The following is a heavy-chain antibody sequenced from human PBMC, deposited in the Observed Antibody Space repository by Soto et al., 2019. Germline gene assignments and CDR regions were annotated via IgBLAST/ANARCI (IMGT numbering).Heavy chain of an antibody. V-gene: IGHV1-8*01. CDR3: ASKRGYCTGGSCYFGD. CDR2: MNPNSGSA. D-gene: IGHD2-15*01. Sequence: ASVKVSCKASGYTFTNYDINWVRQATGQGLEWLGWMNPNSGSADYARKFQGRVTMTSNTSITTAYMELTSLRSEDTAVYYCASKRGYCTGGSCYFGDWGQGTLVTVSS. J-gene: IGHJ4*02. CDR1: GYTFTNYD.